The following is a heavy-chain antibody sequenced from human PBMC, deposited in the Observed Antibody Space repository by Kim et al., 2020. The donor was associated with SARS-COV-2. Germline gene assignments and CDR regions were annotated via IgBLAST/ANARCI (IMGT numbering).Heavy chain of an antibody. J-gene: IGHJ5*02. Sequence: GGSLRLSCAASGFSVSNYYMSWVRQAPGKGLEWISVIWIGGNTHYADSVKGRFTISRDNSKNAVFLQMNSLRAEDTAVYYCARDQVDGYWSWGQGTLVTVSS. CDR1: GFSVSNYY. CDR2: IWIGGNT. CDR3: ARDQVDGYWS. D-gene: IGHD5-18*01. V-gene: IGHV3-66*01.